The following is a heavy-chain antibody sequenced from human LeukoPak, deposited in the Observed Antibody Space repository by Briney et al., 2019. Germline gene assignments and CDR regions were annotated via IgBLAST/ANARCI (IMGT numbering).Heavy chain of an antibody. CDR1: GGSFSGYY. V-gene: IGHV4-34*01. D-gene: IGHD4-11*01. J-gene: IGHJ4*02. Sequence: SETLSLTCAVYGGSFSGYYWSWISQPPGKGLEWIGEINHSGSTNYNPSLKSRVTISVDTSKNQFSLKLSSVTAADTAVYYCARGRPTVTTPYFDYWGQGTLVTVSS. CDR3: ARGRPTVTTPYFDY. CDR2: INHSGST.